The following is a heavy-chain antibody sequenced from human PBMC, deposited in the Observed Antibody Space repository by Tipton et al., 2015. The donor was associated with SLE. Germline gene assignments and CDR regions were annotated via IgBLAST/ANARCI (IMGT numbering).Heavy chain of an antibody. V-gene: IGHV4-59*12. CDR1: GGSISGNY. D-gene: IGHD4/OR15-4a*01. Sequence: TLSLTCNVSGGSISGNYWSWIRQSPRKGLEWIGCVHYSGSTIYNSSLKSRVTISVDTSKNQFSLKLTSVTAADSAVYYCARDRVLFDFWGQGTLVTVSS. J-gene: IGHJ4*02. CDR2: VHYSGST. CDR3: ARDRVLFDF.